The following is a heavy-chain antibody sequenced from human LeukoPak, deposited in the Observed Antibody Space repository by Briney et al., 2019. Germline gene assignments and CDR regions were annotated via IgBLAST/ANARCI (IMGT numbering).Heavy chain of an antibody. CDR1: GFRFSDYG. V-gene: IGHV3-30*02. J-gene: IGHJ3*02. CDR3: AREGIAVNDAFDI. CDR2: IRFDGTNE. D-gene: IGHD6-19*01. Sequence: PGGSLRLSCEASGFRFSDYGIHWVRQAPGKGLEWLTFIRFDGTNEDYADSVKGRFTISRDNTKKTLYLQMNSLRAEDMAVYYCAREGIAVNDAFDIWGQGTMVTVSS.